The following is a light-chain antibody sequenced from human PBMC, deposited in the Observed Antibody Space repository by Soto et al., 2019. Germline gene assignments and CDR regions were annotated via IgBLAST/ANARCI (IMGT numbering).Light chain of an antibody. Sequence: EIVLTQSPGTLSLSPGERATLSCRASQSVSSYLAWYQQKPGQAPRVLIYGASSRATGIPDRFSGSGSGTDVTLTISRLEPEDFAVYYCQQYGSSPQTFGQGTKLEIK. V-gene: IGKV3-20*01. CDR3: QQYGSSPQT. J-gene: IGKJ2*01. CDR1: QSVSSY. CDR2: GAS.